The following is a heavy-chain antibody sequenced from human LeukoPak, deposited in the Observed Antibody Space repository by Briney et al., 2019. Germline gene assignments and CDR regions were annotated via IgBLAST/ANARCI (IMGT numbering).Heavy chain of an antibody. CDR1: GYTFTSYY. CDR3: ARDNSVDDTAWWFDP. D-gene: IGHD3-9*01. J-gene: IGHJ5*02. V-gene: IGHV1-46*01. CDR2: INPSGGST. Sequence: ASVKVSCKASGYTFTSYYMHWVRQAPGQGLEWRGIINPSGGSTSYAQKFQGRVTMTRDMSTSTDYMELSSLRSEDTAVYYCARDNSVDDTAWWFDPWGQGTLVTVSS.